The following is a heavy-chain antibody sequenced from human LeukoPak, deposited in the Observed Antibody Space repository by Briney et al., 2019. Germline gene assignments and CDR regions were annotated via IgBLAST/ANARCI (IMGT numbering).Heavy chain of an antibody. CDR3: ATNAGPAPHDAFDI. Sequence: SETLSLTCTVSGVPITTYQWYWIRQPPGQGLEWIGYTQSSGSTDYNPSLKSRVTISKDTSKNQFSLRLSSVTAADTALYYCATNAGPAPHDAFDIWGQGTMVTVSS. V-gene: IGHV4-4*08. CDR1: GVPITTYQ. J-gene: IGHJ3*02. D-gene: IGHD2-2*01. CDR2: TQSSGST.